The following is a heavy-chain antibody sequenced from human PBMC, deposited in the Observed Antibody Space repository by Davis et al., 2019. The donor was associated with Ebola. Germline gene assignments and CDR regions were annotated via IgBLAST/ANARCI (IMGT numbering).Heavy chain of an antibody. CDR3: AKVTVPAAPLDYYGMDV. V-gene: IGHV3-9*01. J-gene: IGHJ6*02. D-gene: IGHD2-2*01. CDR2: ISWNSGSI. CDR1: GFTFDDYA. Sequence: PGGSLRLSCAASGFTFDDYAMHWVRQAPGKGLEWVSGISWNSGSIGYADSVKGRFTISRDNAKNSLYLQMNSLRAEDTALYYCAKVTVPAAPLDYYGMDVWGQGTTVTVSS.